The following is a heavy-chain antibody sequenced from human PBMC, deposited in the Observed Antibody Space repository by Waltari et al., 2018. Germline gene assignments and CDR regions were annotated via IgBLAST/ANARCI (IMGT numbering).Heavy chain of an antibody. D-gene: IGHD4-17*01. V-gene: IGHV5-51*01. Sequence: EVQLAQSGAEVKRPGESLKISCKGSGFTFTNYWIGWVRQMPGKGLEWVGIIYPRDSETRYSPSFQGQVIISADKSSNTAYLQWTSLKASDTAMYYCGRRGGDGDYGGWFDPWGQGTQVTVSS. CDR1: GFTFTNYW. CDR3: GRRGGDGDYGGWFDP. CDR2: IYPRDSET. J-gene: IGHJ5*02.